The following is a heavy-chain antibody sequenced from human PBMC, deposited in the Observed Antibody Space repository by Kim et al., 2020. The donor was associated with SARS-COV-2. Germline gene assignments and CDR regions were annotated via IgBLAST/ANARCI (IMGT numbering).Heavy chain of an antibody. Sequence: SETLSLTCTVSGGSMNNYYWNWIRQPPGKGLEWIGYINYSGSTNYNPSLQRRVSISIDTSRNQFSLNLSSVTAADTAVYYCARIRSFDRWGQGILVTVSS. J-gene: IGHJ5*02. V-gene: IGHV4-59*13. CDR1: GGSMNNYY. CDR2: INYSGST. CDR3: ARIRSFDR.